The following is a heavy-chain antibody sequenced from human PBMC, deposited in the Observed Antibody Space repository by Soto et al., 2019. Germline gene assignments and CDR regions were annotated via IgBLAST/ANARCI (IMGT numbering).Heavy chain of an antibody. J-gene: IGHJ3*02. D-gene: IGHD2-2*01. CDR1: GYTFTSYG. CDR3: ARREDCSSTSCDAFDI. Sequence: ASVKVSCKASGYTFTSYGFTWVRQAPGQGLEWMGWISAYNGNTNYAQKFQGRVTMTTDTFTSTAYMELRSLRSDDTAVYYCARREDCSSTSCDAFDIWGQGTMVTV. CDR2: ISAYNGNT. V-gene: IGHV1-18*04.